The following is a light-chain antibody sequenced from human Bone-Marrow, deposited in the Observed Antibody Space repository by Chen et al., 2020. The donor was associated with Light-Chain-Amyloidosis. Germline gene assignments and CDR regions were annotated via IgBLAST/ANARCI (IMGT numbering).Light chain of an antibody. V-gene: IGKV3-15*01. CDR2: GAS. Sequence: EVVLTQSPATLSVSPGERATLSCRASQSVSSNLAWYQPKPGQAPRLLIYGASSRATGVPPRFSGSGAGTDFTLTITSLQSEDSAVYYCQQYGLTFGQGTKVEIK. J-gene: IGKJ1*01. CDR3: QQYGLT. CDR1: QSVSSN.